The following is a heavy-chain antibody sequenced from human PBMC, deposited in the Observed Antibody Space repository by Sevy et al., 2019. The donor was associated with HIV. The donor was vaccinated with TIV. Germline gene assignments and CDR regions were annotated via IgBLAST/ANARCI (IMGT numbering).Heavy chain of an antibody. V-gene: IGHV4-59*12. J-gene: IGHJ3*02. CDR3: ARRNDFDI. CDR2: VYYTGGT. CDR1: GGSINSDH. Sequence: SETLSLTCTVSGGSINSDHWNWIRQPPGKGLEWIGYVYYTGGTNYNPSLKNRVTISVDRTKNQSSLKLTSVTAADTAVYYGARRNDFDIWAKGQWSPS.